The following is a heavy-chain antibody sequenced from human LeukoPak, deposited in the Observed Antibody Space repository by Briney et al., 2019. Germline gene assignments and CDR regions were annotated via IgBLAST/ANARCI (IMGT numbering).Heavy chain of an antibody. Sequence: GGSLRLSCAASGSGCSFSNAWITWVRQAPGKGLEWVGRIKSKGDGGTTDYAAPVKGRFTMSRDDSQSTLYLQMNSLKVEDTAIYYCSTDWYDYWGQGTLVTVSS. D-gene: IGHD6-13*01. V-gene: IGHV3-15*01. CDR2: IKSKGDGGTT. J-gene: IGHJ4*02. CDR3: STDWYDY. CDR1: GSGCSFSNAW.